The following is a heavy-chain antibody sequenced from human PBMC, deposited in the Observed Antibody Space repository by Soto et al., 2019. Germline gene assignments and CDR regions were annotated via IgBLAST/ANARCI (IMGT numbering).Heavy chain of an antibody. V-gene: IGHV1-18*01. CDR1: GYNFISYG. Sequence: QVQLVQSGAEVKKPGASVKVSCKASGYNFISYGIIWVRQAPGQGLEWMGWISPYNGDTNYAQRFQGRVVMTTDTSTNTAYMDLRTLTPDDTAIYYCAKEGGSYSGWFDPWGQGTLVTVSS. CDR2: ISPYNGDT. J-gene: IGHJ5*02. D-gene: IGHD1-26*01. CDR3: AKEGGSYSGWFDP.